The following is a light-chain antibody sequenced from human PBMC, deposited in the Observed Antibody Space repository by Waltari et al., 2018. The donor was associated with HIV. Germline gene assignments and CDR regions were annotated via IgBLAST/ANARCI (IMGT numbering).Light chain of an antibody. V-gene: IGKV3-11*01. CDR1: QSLSNY. CDR2: DAS. J-gene: IGKJ2*01. Sequence: EIVLSPSPASLSLSPGERATLSCRASQSLSNYLAWYQQKPGQAPRLLIYDASTRVTGIPARFRGSGSGTDFTLTISSLDPGDFAIYYCQHRGDWYTFGQGTKLEI. CDR3: QHRGDWYT.